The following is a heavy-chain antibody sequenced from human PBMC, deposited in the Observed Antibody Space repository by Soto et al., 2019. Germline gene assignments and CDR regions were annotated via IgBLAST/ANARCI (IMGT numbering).Heavy chain of an antibody. CDR1: GYTFTSYY. J-gene: IGHJ3*02. CDR3: ARDSQGHAFDI. Sequence: ASVKVSCKASGYTFTSYYMHWVRQAPGQWLEWMGIINPSGGSTTYAQKFQGRVTMTRDTSTSTVYMELSSLGSEDTAVYYCARDSQGHAFDIWGQGTMVTVSS. CDR2: INPSGGST. V-gene: IGHV1-46*03.